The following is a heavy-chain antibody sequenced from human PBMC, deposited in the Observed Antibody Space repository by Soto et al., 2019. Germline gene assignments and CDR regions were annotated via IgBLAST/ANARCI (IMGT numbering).Heavy chain of an antibody. D-gene: IGHD3-16*01. CDR2: IYWDDDK. CDR1: GFSLSTSGVG. J-gene: IGHJ5*02. CDR3: AHSLYDYVWGTNWFDP. V-gene: IGHV2-5*02. Sequence: QITLKESSPTLVKPTQTLTLTCTFSGFSLSTSGVGVGWIRQPPGKALEWLALIYWDDDKRYSPSLKSRLTITKDTSKNQVVRTMTNMDPVDTATYYCAHSLYDYVWGTNWFDPWGQGTLVTVSS.